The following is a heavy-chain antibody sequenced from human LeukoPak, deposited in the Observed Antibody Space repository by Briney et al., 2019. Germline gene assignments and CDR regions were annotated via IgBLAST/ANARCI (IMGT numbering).Heavy chain of an antibody. CDR3: SRDIEAPGFFFDY. D-gene: IGHD6-6*01. CDR2: ISYSGTI. V-gene: IGHV3-11*04. CDR1: GFTFSDYY. J-gene: IGHJ4*02. Sequence: GGSLRLSCAASGFTFSDYYMSWIRQAPGKGLEWVSYISYSGTIYYADSVKGRFTISRDNAKNSLYLQMNSLRAEDTAVYYCSRDIEAPGFFFDYWGQGTLVTVSS.